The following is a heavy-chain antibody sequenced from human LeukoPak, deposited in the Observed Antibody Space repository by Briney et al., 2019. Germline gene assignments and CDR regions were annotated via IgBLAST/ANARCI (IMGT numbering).Heavy chain of an antibody. CDR2: IYPGDSDT. Sequence: GESLKISCKGSGYSFTSYWIGWVRQMPGKGLECMGIIYPGDSDTRYSPSFQGQVTISADKSISTPYLQWSSLKASDTAMYYCARAYGNYGDYVGDAFDIWGQGTMVTVSS. CDR3: ARAYGNYGDYVGDAFDI. J-gene: IGHJ3*02. D-gene: IGHD4-17*01. V-gene: IGHV5-51*01. CDR1: GYSFTSYW.